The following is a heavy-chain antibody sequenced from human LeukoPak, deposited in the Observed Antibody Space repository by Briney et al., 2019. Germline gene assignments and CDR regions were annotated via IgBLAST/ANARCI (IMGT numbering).Heavy chain of an antibody. V-gene: IGHV3-7*01. D-gene: IGHD5-18*01. CDR3: AKSLYSYDY. J-gene: IGHJ4*02. CDR2: IKQDGSEK. Sequence: PGGSLRLSCAASGFTFSSYWLSWVRQAPGKGPEWVANIKQDGSEKYYVDSVKGRFTISRDNAKNSLYLQMNSLRAEDTALYYCAKSLYSYDYWGQGTLVTVSS. CDR1: GFTFSSYW.